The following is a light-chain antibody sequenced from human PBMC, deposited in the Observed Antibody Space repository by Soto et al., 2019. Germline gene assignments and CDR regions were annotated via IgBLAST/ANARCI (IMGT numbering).Light chain of an antibody. CDR2: DVY. CDR3: TSYTSTSTPYV. V-gene: IGLV2-14*01. CDR1: SSDVGRYTY. Sequence: QSALTQPASVSGSPGQSITISCAGTSSDVGRYTYVSWYQQHPGKAPKLIIYDVYNRPSGVSNRFSGSKSGNTASLTISGLQAEDEADCYCTSYTSTSTPYVFGGGTKVTVL. J-gene: IGLJ1*01.